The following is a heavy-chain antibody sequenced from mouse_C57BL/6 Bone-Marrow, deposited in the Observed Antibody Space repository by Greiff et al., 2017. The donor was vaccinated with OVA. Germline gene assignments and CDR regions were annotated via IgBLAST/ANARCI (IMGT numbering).Heavy chain of an antibody. D-gene: IGHD1-1*01. CDR2: IYPGSGST. J-gene: IGHJ2*01. Sequence: VQLQQSGAELVKPEASVKMSCKASGYTFTSYWITWVKQRPGQGLEWIGDIYPGSGSTNYNEKFKSKATLTVDTSSSTAYMQLSSLTSEDSAVYYCARLTTVVATDYWGQGTTLTVSS. V-gene: IGHV1-55*01. CDR1: GYTFTSYW. CDR3: ARLTTVVATDY.